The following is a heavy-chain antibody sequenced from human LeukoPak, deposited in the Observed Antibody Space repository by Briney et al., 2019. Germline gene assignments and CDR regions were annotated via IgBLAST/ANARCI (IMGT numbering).Heavy chain of an antibody. CDR1: GYTFTDYY. J-gene: IGHJ5*02. D-gene: IGHD6-19*01. V-gene: IGHV1-2*02. CDR3: ARDSGGKQWLAQGT. Sequence: GASVKVSCKASGYTFTDYYIHWVRQAPGQGLEWMGWIHPNSGAAAFAQKLQGRVTMTTDTSTSTAYMELRSLRSDDTAVYYCARDSGGKQWLAQGTWGQGTLVTVSS. CDR2: IHPNSGAA.